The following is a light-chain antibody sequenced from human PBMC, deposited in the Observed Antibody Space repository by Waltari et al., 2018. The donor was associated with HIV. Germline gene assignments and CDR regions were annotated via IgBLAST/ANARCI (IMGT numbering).Light chain of an antibody. CDR3: QQAKNFPHT. Sequence: DIQMTQSPSSVSASVGGAVSISCRASQNIGRALAWYQLKPGRAPRLLIYEASRLDEGVPTRFKGSGSRSNFTLGITNLQPEDFAIYFCQQAKNFPHTFAGGTRV. CDR1: QNIGRA. V-gene: IGKV1-12*01. CDR2: EAS. J-gene: IGKJ4*01.